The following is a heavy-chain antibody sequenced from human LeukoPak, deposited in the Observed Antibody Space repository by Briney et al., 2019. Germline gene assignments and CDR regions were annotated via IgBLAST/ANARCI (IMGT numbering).Heavy chain of an antibody. CDR2: INTDGSST. V-gene: IGHV3-74*01. J-gene: IGHJ4*02. CDR1: GFTFSSYW. D-gene: IGHD6-19*01. CDR3: ARLKGC. Sequence: GGSLRLSCAASGFTFSSYWMHWVRQAPGKGLEWVSHINTDGSSTDYADSVKGRFTISRDNAKNTLYLQMNSLRVEDTAVYYCARLKGCWGQGTLVTVSS.